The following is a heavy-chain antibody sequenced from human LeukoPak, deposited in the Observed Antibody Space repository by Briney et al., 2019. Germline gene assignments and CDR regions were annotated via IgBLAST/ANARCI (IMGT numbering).Heavy chain of an antibody. CDR3: AKESDYYGSGSLGY. V-gene: IGHV3-30-3*01. D-gene: IGHD3-10*01. CDR2: IASDGSHT. J-gene: IGHJ4*02. CDR1: GFTFSTYF. Sequence: GRSLRLSCAASGFTFSTYFMHWVRQAPGKGLEWVADIASDGSHTFYVESVKGRFTISRDNSKNTLYLQMNSLRAEDTAVYYCAKESDYYGSGSLGYWGQGTLVTVSS.